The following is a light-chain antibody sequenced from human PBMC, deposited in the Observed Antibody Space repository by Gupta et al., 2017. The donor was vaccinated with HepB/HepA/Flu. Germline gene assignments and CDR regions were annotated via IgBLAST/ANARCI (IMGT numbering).Light chain of an antibody. V-gene: IGLV2-11*01. CDR1: SSDVGGYNY. J-gene: IGLJ2*01. Sequence: QSALTQPRSVSGSPGQSVTISCPGTSSDVGGYNYVSWHQQHPGKAPKLMIYDVSKRPSGVPDRFSGSKSGNTASLTISGLQAEDEADYYCCSYAGSYTLVFGGGTKLTVL. CDR3: CSYAGSYTLV. CDR2: DVS.